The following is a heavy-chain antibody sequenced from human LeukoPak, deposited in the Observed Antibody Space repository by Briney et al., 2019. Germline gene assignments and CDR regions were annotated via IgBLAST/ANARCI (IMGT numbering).Heavy chain of an antibody. CDR3: ASYYCSSGSCYFDH. V-gene: IGHV3-53*01. CDR2: IYRGDT. D-gene: IGHD2-15*01. Sequence: GGSLRLSCEVSGFIAGYNYMSWVRQAPGKGLEWVSVIYRGDTYYADSVKGRFTISRDDSKNTVFLQMNNLRVEDTAEYFCASYYCSSGSCYFDHWGQGTLVTVSS. J-gene: IGHJ4*02. CDR1: GFIAGYNY.